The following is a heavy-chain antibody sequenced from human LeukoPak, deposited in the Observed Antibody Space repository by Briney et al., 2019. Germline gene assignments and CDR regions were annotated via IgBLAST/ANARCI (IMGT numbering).Heavy chain of an antibody. V-gene: IGHV4-31*03. CDR1: GGSISSGGYY. CDR2: IYYSGST. J-gene: IGHJ3*02. Sequence: SETLSLTCTVSGGSISSGGYYWSWIRQHPGKGLEWIGYIYYSGSTYYNPSLKSRVTISVDTSKNQFSLELSSVTAADTAVYYCARDRQVRYCSSTSCASDAFDIWGQGTMVTVSS. D-gene: IGHD2-2*01. CDR3: ARDRQVRYCSSTSCASDAFDI.